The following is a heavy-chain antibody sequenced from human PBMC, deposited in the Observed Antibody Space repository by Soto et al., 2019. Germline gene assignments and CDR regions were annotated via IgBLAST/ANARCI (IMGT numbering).Heavy chain of an antibody. J-gene: IGHJ4*02. CDR1: GDSMSSYY. Sequence: SETLSLTCSVSGDSMSSYYWSWIRQPPGKGLEWIGYIYYSGSTNYNPSLKSRVIISVDTSENQFSLKLSSVTAADTAVYYCARHYSSAWYKVDSWGQGTLVTVSS. CDR2: IYYSGST. CDR3: ARHYSSAWYKVDS. V-gene: IGHV4-59*01. D-gene: IGHD6-13*01.